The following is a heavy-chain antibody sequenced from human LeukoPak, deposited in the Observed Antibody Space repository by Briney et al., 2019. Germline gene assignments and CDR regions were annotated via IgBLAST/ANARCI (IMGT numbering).Heavy chain of an antibody. CDR2: IYSGGST. V-gene: IGHV3-53*01. CDR1: GFTVSSNY. CDR3: ASSTPGAFDI. Sequence: GGSLRLSRAASGFTVSSNYMSWVRQAPGKGLEWVSVIYSGGSTYYADSVKGRFTISRDNSKNTLYLQMNSLRAEDTAVYYCASSTPGAFDIWGQGTMVTVSS. J-gene: IGHJ3*02.